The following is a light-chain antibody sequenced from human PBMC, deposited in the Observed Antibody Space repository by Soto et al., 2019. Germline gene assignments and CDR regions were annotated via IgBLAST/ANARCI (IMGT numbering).Light chain of an antibody. J-gene: IGLJ2*01. V-gene: IGLV6-57*04. Sequence: NFMLTQSLSVSESPGKTVTIPCTRSSGSIASEHVQWYQQRPGSAPTTVIYDNSQRPSGVPDRFSGSIDSSSNSASLTISGLKTEDEADYYCQSFDTSTVVFGGGTKLTVL. CDR1: SGSIASEH. CDR3: QSFDTSTVV. CDR2: DNS.